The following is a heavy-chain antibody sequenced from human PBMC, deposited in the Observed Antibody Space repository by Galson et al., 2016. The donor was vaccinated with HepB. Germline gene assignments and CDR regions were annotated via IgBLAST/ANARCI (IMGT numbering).Heavy chain of an antibody. Sequence: ETLSLTCAVSGGSIRSGYWWTWVRQPPGKGLEWIGEIYHSGSTHYSASLKSRVTISVDKSKNEFSLKVTSVTAADTAVYFCARGPLEVSKCFSIRPRYDYDYGMDVWGQGTTVTVSS. CDR3: ARGPLEVSKCFSIRPRYDYDYGMDV. J-gene: IGHJ6*02. CDR2: IYHSGST. CDR1: GGSIRSGYW. D-gene: IGHD3-16*02. V-gene: IGHV4-4*01.